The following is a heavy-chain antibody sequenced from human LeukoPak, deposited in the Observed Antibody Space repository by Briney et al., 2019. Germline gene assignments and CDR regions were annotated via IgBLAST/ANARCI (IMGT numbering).Heavy chain of an antibody. Sequence: PGASLRLSCAVSGFIFSNYAMNWVRQAPGKGLEWVSAISGSGGSTYYADSVKGRFTISRDNSKNTLYLQMNSLRAEDTALYYCARVVYDFWSAYDYWGQGTLVTVSS. V-gene: IGHV3-23*01. J-gene: IGHJ4*02. CDR2: ISGSGGST. CDR1: GFIFSNYA. D-gene: IGHD3-3*01. CDR3: ARVVYDFWSAYDY.